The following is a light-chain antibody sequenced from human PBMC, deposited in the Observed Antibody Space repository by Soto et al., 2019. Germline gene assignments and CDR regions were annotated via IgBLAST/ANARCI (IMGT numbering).Light chain of an antibody. Sequence: VLTQSPGTLSLSPGERATLSCRASQSLSGGYLAWFQQKPGQTPRLLIYSASNRATGIPDRISGSGSGTDFTLTISRLEPEDFVVYYCQQNGSLPITFGQGTRLEIK. J-gene: IGKJ5*01. V-gene: IGKV3-20*01. CDR2: SAS. CDR3: QQNGSLPIT. CDR1: QSLSGGY.